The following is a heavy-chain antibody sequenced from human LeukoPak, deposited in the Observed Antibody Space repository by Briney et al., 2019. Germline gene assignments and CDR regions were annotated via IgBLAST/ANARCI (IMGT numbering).Heavy chain of an antibody. Sequence: GGSLRLSCAASGFTFTFSTYGMQWVRQSPGKWLEWVAVISYDGSLKYYADSARGRFTISRDTSKNMLYLQMNNLRAEDTAVYYCSRYNTSSWDSWGQGTLVTVSS. D-gene: IGHD3-3*01. CDR1: GFTFTFSTYG. CDR3: SRYNTSSWDS. CDR2: ISYDGSLK. V-gene: IGHV3-33*01. J-gene: IGHJ4*02.